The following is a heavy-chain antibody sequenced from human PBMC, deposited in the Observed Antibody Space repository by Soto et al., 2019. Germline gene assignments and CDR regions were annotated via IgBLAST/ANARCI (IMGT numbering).Heavy chain of an antibody. J-gene: IGHJ4*02. D-gene: IGHD2-2*01. CDR3: AKSPNFYCSSYHCYKYYFDY. V-gene: IGHV3-11*06. CDR2: ISSSSSYT. Sequence: GGSLRLSCAASGFTFSDYYMSWIRQAPGKGLEWVSYISSSSSYTNYADSVRGRFTTSRDNSMNTLYLQMNSLRTEDTAVYYCAKSPNFYCSSYHCYKYYFDYWGQGTLVTVSS. CDR1: GFTFSDYY.